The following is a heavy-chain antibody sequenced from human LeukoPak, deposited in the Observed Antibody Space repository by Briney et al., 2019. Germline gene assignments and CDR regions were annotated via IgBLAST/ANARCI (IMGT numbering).Heavy chain of an antibody. D-gene: IGHD3-22*01. CDR1: GGSFSGYY. V-gene: IGHV4-34*01. CDR2: INHSGGT. Sequence: PSETLSLTCAVYGGSFSGYYWSWIRQPPGKGLEWIGEINHSGGTNYNPSLKSRVTISVDTSKNQSSLTLSSVTAADTAVYYCARGESYYYDSSGYYYWGQGTLVTVAS. J-gene: IGHJ4*02. CDR3: ARGESYYYDSSGYYY.